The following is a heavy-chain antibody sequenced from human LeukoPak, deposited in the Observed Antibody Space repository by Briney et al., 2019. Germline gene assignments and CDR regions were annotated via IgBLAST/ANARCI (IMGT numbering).Heavy chain of an antibody. D-gene: IGHD3-22*01. J-gene: IGHJ4*02. CDR2: IIYSGGAT. V-gene: IGHV3-23*01. CDR3: AKDGLYYDGSEHVYYFDS. CDR1: GFTFSRSA. Sequence: PGGSLRLSCAASGFTFSRSAMIWVRQAPGTGLEFVASIIYSGGATYYADSVKGRFTISRDNSKNTLYLQMNSLRAEDTALYYCAKDGLYYDGSEHVYYFDSWGQGTLVTVSS.